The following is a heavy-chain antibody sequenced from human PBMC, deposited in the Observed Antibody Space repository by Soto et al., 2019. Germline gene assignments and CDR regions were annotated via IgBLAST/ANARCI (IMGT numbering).Heavy chain of an antibody. D-gene: IGHD5-12*01. CDR1: GYSLTSYW. Sequence: ESLKISCKGSGYSLTSYWIGWVRQVPGKGLEWMGIIYPGDSDTRYSPSFQAQVTISADKSISTAYLQWSSLKASDTATYYCARKSDSGYGPWFDPWGQGTLVTVSS. V-gene: IGHV5-51*01. CDR3: ARKSDSGYGPWFDP. J-gene: IGHJ5*02. CDR2: IYPGDSDT.